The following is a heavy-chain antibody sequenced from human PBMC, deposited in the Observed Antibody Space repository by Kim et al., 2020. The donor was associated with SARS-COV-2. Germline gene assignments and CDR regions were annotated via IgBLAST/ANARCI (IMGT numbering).Heavy chain of an antibody. J-gene: IGHJ4*01. Sequence: SETLSLTCTVSGDSIGVYYWTWIRQSPEKGLEWIGYIYYTGKVNYNPSLKSRLTMSVDAAKNQFSLKVYSVTTADTAVYYCARVPIGIRRGDIYFAHWG. CDR2: IYYTGKV. CDR3: ARVPIGIRRGDIYFAH. CDR1: GDSIGVYY. D-gene: IGHD3-10*01. V-gene: IGHV4-59*01.